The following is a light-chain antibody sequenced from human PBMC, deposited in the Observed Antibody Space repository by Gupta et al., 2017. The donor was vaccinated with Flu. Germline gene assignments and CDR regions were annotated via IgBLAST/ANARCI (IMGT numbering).Light chain of an antibody. Sequence: QSVLPQPPSVSGTPGQRVTISCSGRSTNIGSHYVYWYQQVPGSAPTLLIFTNNQRPSGAPDLFAGSKSGTSGSLAIKGLRAEDEAYYYCASWDYGFAVFGGGTKLTVL. CDR3: ASWDYGFAV. V-gene: IGLV1-47*01. J-gene: IGLJ2*01. CDR1: STNIGSHY. CDR2: TNN.